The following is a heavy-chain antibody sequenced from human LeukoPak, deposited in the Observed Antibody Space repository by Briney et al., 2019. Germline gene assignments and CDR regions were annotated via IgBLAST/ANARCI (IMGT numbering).Heavy chain of an antibody. D-gene: IGHD6-13*01. Sequence: GESLRLSCAASGFTFSSYAMSWVRQAPGKGLEWVSAISGSGGSTYYADSVKGRFTISRDNSKNTLYLQMNSLRAEDTAVYYCAKAIYSSSRMDVWGQGTTVTVSS. J-gene: IGHJ6*02. CDR2: ISGSGGST. V-gene: IGHV3-23*01. CDR3: AKAIYSSSRMDV. CDR1: GFTFSSYA.